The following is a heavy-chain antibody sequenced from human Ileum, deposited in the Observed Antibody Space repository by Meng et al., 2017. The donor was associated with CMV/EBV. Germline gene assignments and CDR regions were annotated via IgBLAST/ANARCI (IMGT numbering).Heavy chain of an antibody. J-gene: IGHJ4*02. CDR3: ARFRGSYFFDY. CDR2: INTNTGNP. Sequence: SCKASGYTFTTYAMNWVRQAPGQGLEWMGWINTNTGNPTYAQDFTGRFVFSLDTSVTTAYLQISSLEAEDTAVYYCARFRGSYFFDYWGQGTLVTVSS. V-gene: IGHV7-4-1*02. CDR1: GYTFTTYA. D-gene: IGHD1-26*01.